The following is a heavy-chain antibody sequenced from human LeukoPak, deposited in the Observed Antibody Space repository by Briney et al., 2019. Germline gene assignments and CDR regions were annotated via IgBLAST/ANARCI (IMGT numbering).Heavy chain of an antibody. Sequence: GGSLRLSCTASGFTSGDYAMSWVRQAPGKGREGGGCIRSKAYGGTTEYAASVKGRFTISRDDSKSIAYLQMNSLKTEDTAVYYCTRVVSGSYFIPPDYWGQGTLVTVSS. V-gene: IGHV3-49*04. CDR2: IRSKAYGGTT. CDR3: TRVVSGSYFIPPDY. D-gene: IGHD1-26*01. J-gene: IGHJ4*02. CDR1: GFTSGDYA.